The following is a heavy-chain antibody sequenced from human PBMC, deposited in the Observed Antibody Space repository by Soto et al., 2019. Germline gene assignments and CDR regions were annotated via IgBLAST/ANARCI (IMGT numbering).Heavy chain of an antibody. V-gene: IGHV1-24*01. CDR1: GYTLTQLS. D-gene: IGHD6-6*01. CDR2: FDPEDGET. J-gene: IGHJ4*02. Sequence: QVQLVQSGAEVTKPGASVKVSCKVSGYTLTQLSMHWVRQAPGKGHEWMGGFDPEDGETIYAQKCQCRDNMTEDTSTDTAYMELGSLRSEDTAVYYCATSIAHRTVVVAALFDYWGQGTLVTVSS. CDR3: ATSIAHRTVVVAALFDY.